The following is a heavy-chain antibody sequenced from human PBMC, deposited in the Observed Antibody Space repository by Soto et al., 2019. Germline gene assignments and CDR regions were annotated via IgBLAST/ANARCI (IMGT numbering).Heavy chain of an antibody. V-gene: IGHV4-31*03. CDR1: GDSISSGGYY. CDR3: ARDMSRYDSWSGYVSTTNWFDP. J-gene: IGHJ5*02. CDR2: IFYSGSA. D-gene: IGHD3-3*01. Sequence: SETLSLTCIVSGDSISSGGYYWSWIRQHPVKGLEWIGYIFYSGSAFYNPSLKGRVTISVETSKNRFSLRLNSVTAAGTAVYYCARDMSRYDSWSGYVSTTNWFDPWGQGALVTVSS.